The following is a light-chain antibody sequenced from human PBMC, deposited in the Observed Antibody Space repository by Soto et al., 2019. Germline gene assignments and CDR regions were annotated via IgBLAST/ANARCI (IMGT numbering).Light chain of an antibody. J-gene: IGKJ5*01. CDR2: GAS. Sequence: EIVMTQSPATLSVSPGERATLSCRASHSVSSNLAWYQQKPGQAPRLLIYGASTRATGIPARFSGSGSGTEFTLTISSLQSEDFVVYYCQQYNSWPPITFGQGTRLEIK. CDR3: QQYNSWPPIT. V-gene: IGKV3-15*01. CDR1: HSVSSN.